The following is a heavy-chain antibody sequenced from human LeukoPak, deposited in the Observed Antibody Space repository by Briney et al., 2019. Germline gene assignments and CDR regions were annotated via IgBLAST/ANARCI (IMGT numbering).Heavy chain of an antibody. D-gene: IGHD1-1*01. CDR2: IYYRGNT. Sequence: PSDTVSLTCTVCGRSVSSNTYYWGWIRQPPGKGLEWIGTIYYRGNTYYNPSLKNRATISVDTSKNHFSLKLGSVTAADTAVYNCARLSEVQQPLHWGQGTLVTVSS. J-gene: IGHJ4*02. V-gene: IGHV4-39*02. CDR1: GRSVSSNTYY. CDR3: ARLSEVQQPLH.